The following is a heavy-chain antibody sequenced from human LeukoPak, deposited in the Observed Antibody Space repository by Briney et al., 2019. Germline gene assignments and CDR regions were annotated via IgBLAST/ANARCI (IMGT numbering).Heavy chain of an antibody. CDR3: ARFEPNVYVY. CDR2: IYYSGST. D-gene: IGHD5/OR15-5a*01. Sequence: SETLSLTCTVSGGSISSSSYYWGWIRQPPGKGLEWIGSIYYSGSTYYNPSLKSRVTISVDTSKNQFSLKLSSVTAADTAVYYCARFEPNVYVYWGQGTLVTVSS. V-gene: IGHV4-39*07. J-gene: IGHJ4*02. CDR1: GGSISSSSYY.